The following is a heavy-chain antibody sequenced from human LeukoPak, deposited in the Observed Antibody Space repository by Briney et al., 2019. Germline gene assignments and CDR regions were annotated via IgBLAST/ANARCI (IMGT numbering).Heavy chain of an antibody. CDR3: GRSLGGGYDY. D-gene: IGHD3-16*01. J-gene: IGHJ4*02. V-gene: IGHV3-74*01. CDR2: INIDGSNT. CDR1: GFPLSRYW. Sequence: GGSLRLSCAASGFPLSRYWIHCVRQAPGKGLVWVSRINIDGSNTNYADSVKGRFTISRDNAKNTLYLQMDSLRAEDTAVYYCGRSLGGGYDYWGQGTLVTVSS.